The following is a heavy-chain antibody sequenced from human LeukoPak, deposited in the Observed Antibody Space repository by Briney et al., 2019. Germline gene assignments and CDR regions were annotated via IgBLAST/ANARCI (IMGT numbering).Heavy chain of an antibody. CDR2: ITGSSGTT. Sequence: PGGSLRLSCAASGFTLSSYALTWVRQAPGKGLEWVSSITGSSGTTYYADSVKGRFIISRDKSKNTLYLQVNSLRDEDTAVYFCAKGGYMDVWGRGTTVTVSS. CDR3: AKGGYMDV. CDR1: GFTLSSYA. J-gene: IGHJ6*03. V-gene: IGHV3-23*01.